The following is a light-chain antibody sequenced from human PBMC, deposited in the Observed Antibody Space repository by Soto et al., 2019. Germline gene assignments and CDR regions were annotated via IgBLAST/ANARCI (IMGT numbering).Light chain of an antibody. CDR1: QTISSW. CDR2: KAS. CDR3: QHDNSDSEA. J-gene: IGKJ1*01. Sequence: DIQMTQSPSTLSGSVGDRVTITCRASQTISSWLAWYQQKPGKAPKLLIYKASTLKSGVPSRFSGSGSGTDVTLTISSLQPDDFATYYCQHDNSDSEAFGQGTKV. V-gene: IGKV1-5*03.